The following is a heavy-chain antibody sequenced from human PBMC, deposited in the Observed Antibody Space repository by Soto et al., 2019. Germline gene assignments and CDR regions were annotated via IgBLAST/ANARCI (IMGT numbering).Heavy chain of an antibody. V-gene: IGHV1-8*01. D-gene: IGHD3-10*01. CDR2: MNPNSGNT. Sequence: ASVKVSCKASGYTFTSYDINWVRQATGQGLEWMGWMNPNSGNTGYAQKFQGRVTMTRNTSISTVYMELSSLRSEDTAVYYCAREVGIWFGELLGPIYYYYGMDVWGQGTTVTVSS. CDR3: AREVGIWFGELLGPIYYYYGMDV. J-gene: IGHJ6*02. CDR1: GYTFTSYD.